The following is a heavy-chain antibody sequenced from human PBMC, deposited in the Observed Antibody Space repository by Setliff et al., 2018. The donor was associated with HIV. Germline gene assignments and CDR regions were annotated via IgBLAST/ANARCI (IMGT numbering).Heavy chain of an antibody. CDR1: GLTFSNYW. D-gene: IGHD3-3*01. Sequence: GGSLRLSCAASGLTFSNYWMHWVRQAPGKGLEWVSRIDSDGSDTNYADSVRGRFTISRDNAKNTVYLQLPSLRAEDTAVYYCARGPQYNFWGGYLGLWGQGTLVTVSS. CDR2: IDSDGSDT. V-gene: IGHV3-74*01. CDR3: ARGPQYNFWGGYLGL. J-gene: IGHJ4*02.